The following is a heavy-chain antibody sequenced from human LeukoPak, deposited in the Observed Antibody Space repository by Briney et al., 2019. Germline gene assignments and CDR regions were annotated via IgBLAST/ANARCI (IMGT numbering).Heavy chain of an antibody. CDR1: GFTFSSYA. J-gene: IGHJ4*02. D-gene: IGHD1-26*01. Sequence: GGSLRLSCAASGFTFSSYAMSWVRQAPGKGLEWVSRINGAGSSTSYADSVKGRFTVSRDNAKNTLNLQMNSLRAEDTAVYYCARVLGVGYGATNLAYWGQGTLVTVSS. CDR3: ARVLGVGYGATNLAY. V-gene: IGHV3-74*01. CDR2: INGAGSST.